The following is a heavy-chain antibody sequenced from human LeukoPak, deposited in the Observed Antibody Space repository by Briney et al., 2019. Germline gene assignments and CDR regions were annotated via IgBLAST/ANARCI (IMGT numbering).Heavy chain of an antibody. Sequence: GASVKVSCKASGYTFTDYYIHWVRQAPGQGLEWMGIINPGGRSTSYAQKFQGRVTMTRDTSTSTVYMELSSLRSDDTAVYYCATVGAYSILTEDDYWGQGTLVTVSS. J-gene: IGHJ4*02. V-gene: IGHV1-46*01. D-gene: IGHD3-9*01. CDR1: GYTFTDYY. CDR2: INPGGRST. CDR3: ATVGAYSILTEDDY.